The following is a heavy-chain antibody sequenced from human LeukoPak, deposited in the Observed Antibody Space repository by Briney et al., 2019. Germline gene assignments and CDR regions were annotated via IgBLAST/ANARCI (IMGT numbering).Heavy chain of an antibody. CDR3: AELGITMIGGV. Sequence: GGSLRLSCVASKFNFAMSWVRQAPGKGLEWVSYISSSGSTIYYADSVKGRFTISRDNAKNSLYLQMNSLRAEDTAVYYCAELGITMIGGVWGKGTTVTISS. V-gene: IGHV3-48*03. CDR2: ISSSGSTI. D-gene: IGHD3-10*02. J-gene: IGHJ6*04. CDR1: KFNFA.